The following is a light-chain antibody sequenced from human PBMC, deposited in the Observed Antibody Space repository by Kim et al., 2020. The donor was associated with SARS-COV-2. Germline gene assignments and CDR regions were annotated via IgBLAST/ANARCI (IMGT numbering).Light chain of an antibody. CDR2: DVS. CDR3: CSYAGSYWV. Sequence: GQAVNISCTGNSSDVGGYNYVSWYQQHPGKAPKLMIYDVSKRPSGVPDRFSGSKSGNTASLTISGLQAEDEADYYCCSYAGSYWVFGGGTKLTVL. CDR1: SSDVGGYNY. J-gene: IGLJ3*02. V-gene: IGLV2-11*01.